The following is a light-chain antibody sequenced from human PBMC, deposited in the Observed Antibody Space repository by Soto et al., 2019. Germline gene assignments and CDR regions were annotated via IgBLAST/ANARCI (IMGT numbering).Light chain of an antibody. CDR2: KAS. CDR1: QSISSW. J-gene: IGKJ1*01. V-gene: IGKV1-5*03. Sequence: DIQMTQSPSTLSASVGDRVTITCRASQSISSWLAWYQQKPGKAPKLLIYKASSLESGVPSRFSGSVSGTELTLTSSSLQPDDFATYYCQQYNSSPTFGQGTKVEIK. CDR3: QQYNSSPT.